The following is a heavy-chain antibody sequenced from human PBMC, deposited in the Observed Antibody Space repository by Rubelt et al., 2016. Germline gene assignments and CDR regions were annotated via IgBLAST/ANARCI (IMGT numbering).Heavy chain of an antibody. Sequence: SMKGRLTISRANAKNSLYLQMKSLRAEDTAVYYCARSLGGSDYWGQGTLVTVSS. D-gene: IGHD1-26*01. V-gene: IGHV3-21*01. CDR3: ARSLGGSDY. J-gene: IGHJ4*02.